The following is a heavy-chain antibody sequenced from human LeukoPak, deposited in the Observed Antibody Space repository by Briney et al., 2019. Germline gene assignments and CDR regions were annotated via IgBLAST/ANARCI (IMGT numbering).Heavy chain of an antibody. CDR2: INWNSGRI. CDR1: GFSFDDYA. Sequence: GRSLRLSCAASGFSFDDYAMHWVRQAPGKGLEWVSGINWNSGRIGYADSVRGRFTISRDNAKNSLYLQMNSLRAEDTAVYYCARDARFGELNWFDPWGQGTLVTVSS. J-gene: IGHJ5*02. V-gene: IGHV3-9*01. CDR3: ARDARFGELNWFDP. D-gene: IGHD3-10*01.